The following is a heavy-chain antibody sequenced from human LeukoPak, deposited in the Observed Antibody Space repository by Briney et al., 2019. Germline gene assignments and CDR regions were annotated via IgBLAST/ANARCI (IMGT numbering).Heavy chain of an antibody. D-gene: IGHD6-19*01. CDR1: GFTFSSYA. CDR2: ISGSCGST. J-gene: IGHJ4*02. V-gene: IGHV3-23*01. Sequence: PGGSLRLSCAASGFTFSSYAMTWVRQAPGKGLEWVSGISGSCGSTYYADSVKGRFTISRDNSKNTLSLQMNSLRAGDTAVYYCAKDWYGTVAGSDYWGQGTLVTVSS. CDR3: AKDWYGTVAGSDY.